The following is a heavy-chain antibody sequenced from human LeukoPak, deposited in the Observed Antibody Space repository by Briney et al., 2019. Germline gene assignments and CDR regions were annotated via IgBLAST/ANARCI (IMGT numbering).Heavy chain of an antibody. CDR2: INYSGST. CDR1: GETFSGFY. J-gene: IGHJ4*02. V-gene: IGHV4-34*01. CDR3: ARISTVTHQFAY. D-gene: IGHD4-17*01. Sequence: KPSETLSLTCAVYGETFSGFYWSWIRQPPGKGLEWIGEINYSGSTNYNPSLKSRVTISVDTSKNQFSLNLNPVTAADTAVYYCARISTVTHQFAYWGQGMLVTVSS.